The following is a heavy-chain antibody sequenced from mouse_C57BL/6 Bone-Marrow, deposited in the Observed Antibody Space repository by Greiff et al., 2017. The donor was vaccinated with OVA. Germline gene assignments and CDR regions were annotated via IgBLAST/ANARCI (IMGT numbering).Heavy chain of an antibody. CDR1: GYAFSSSW. CDR3: LRSFRLDY. V-gene: IGHV1-82*01. Sequence: QVQLKESGPELVKPGASVKISCTASGYAFSSSWMNWVKQRPGKGLEWIGRIYPGDGDTNYNGKFKGKATLTADKSSSTAYMQLSSLTSEDSAVYFCLRSFRLDYWGQGTTLTVSS. D-gene: IGHD1-1*01. J-gene: IGHJ2*01. CDR2: IYPGDGDT.